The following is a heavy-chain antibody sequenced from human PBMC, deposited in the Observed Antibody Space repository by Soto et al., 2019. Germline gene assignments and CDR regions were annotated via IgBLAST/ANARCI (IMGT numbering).Heavy chain of an antibody. CDR2: IYPGDSDT. CDR3: ATPTTAMGYYYYGMDV. Sequence: GESLKISCKGSGYSFTSYWIGWVRQMPVKGLEWMGIIYPGDSDTRYSPSFQGQVTISADKSISTAYLQWSSLKASDTAMYYCATPTTAMGYYYYGMDVWGKGTTVTVSS. V-gene: IGHV5-51*01. CDR1: GYSFTSYW. D-gene: IGHD2-2*01. J-gene: IGHJ6*04.